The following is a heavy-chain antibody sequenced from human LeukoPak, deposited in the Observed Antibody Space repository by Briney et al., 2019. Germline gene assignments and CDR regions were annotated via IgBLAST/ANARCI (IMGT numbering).Heavy chain of an antibody. V-gene: IGHV4-30-4*01. CDR2: IYYSGST. Sequence: ASETLSLTCTVSGGSISSGDYYWSWIRQPPGKGLEWIGYIYYSGSTYYNPSLKSRVTISVDTSKNQFSLKLSSVTAADTTVYYCARSVEYSSSSPAAYWGQGTLVTVSS. CDR3: ARSVEYSSSSPAAY. J-gene: IGHJ4*02. D-gene: IGHD6-6*01. CDR1: GGSISSGDYY.